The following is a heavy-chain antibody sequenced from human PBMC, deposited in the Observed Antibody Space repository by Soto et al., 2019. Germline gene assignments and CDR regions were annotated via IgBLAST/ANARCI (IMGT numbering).Heavy chain of an antibody. Sequence: LGALSLTCTVSCGSVSSASFYWSWIREPPGKGLEWIGYIYYSGSTNYNPSLKSRVTISVDPSKNQFSLKLSSVTAADTAVYYCARDQYSYGYGLKYYGMDVWGQGTTVT. V-gene: IGHV4-61*01. CDR3: ARDQYSYGYGLKYYGMDV. CDR1: CGSVSSASFY. CDR2: IYYSGST. D-gene: IGHD5-18*01. J-gene: IGHJ6*02.